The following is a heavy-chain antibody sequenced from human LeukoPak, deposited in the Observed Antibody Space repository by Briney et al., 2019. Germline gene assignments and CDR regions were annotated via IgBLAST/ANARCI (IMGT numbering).Heavy chain of an antibody. CDR1: GFTFSSYA. Sequence: GGSLRLSCAASGFTFSSYAMHWVRQAPGKGLEWVAVISYDGSNKYYADSVKGRFTISRDNSKNTLYLQMNSLRAEDTAVYYCAKDPPRWSWGPDAFDIWGQGTMVTVSS. CDR3: AKDPPRWSWGPDAFDI. J-gene: IGHJ3*02. V-gene: IGHV3-30*04. CDR2: ISYDGSNK. D-gene: IGHD2-15*01.